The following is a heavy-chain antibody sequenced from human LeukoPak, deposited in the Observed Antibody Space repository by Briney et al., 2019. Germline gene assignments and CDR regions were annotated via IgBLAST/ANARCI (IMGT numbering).Heavy chain of an antibody. CDR3: ARDSSGWPH. J-gene: IGHJ4*02. V-gene: IGHV1-18*04. Sequence: GASVKVSCKASGYTFTGYYMHWVRQAPGQGLEWMGWISAYNGNTNYAQKLQGRVTMTTDTSTSTAYMELRSLRSDDTAVYYCARDSSGWPHWGQGTLVTVSS. CDR2: ISAYNGNT. CDR1: GYTFTGYY. D-gene: IGHD6-19*01.